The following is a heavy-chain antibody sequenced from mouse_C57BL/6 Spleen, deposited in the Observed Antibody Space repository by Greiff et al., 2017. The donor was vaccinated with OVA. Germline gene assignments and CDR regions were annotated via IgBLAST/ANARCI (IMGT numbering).Heavy chain of an antibody. CDR3: TREPLLLGFAY. CDR1: GYTFTDYE. V-gene: IGHV1-15*01. J-gene: IGHJ3*01. Sequence: QVQLQQSGAELVRPGASVTLSCKASGYTFTDYEMHWVKQTPVHGLEWIGAIDPETGGTAYNQKFKGKAILTADKSSSTAYMELRSLTSEDSAVYYCTREPLLLGFAYWGQGTLVTVSA. CDR2: IDPETGGT. D-gene: IGHD1-1*01.